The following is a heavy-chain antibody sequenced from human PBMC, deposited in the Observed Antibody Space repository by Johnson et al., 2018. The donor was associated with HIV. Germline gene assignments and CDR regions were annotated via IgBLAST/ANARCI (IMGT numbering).Heavy chain of an antibody. CDR2: ISYDGSDK. Sequence: QVQVVESGGGVVQPGGSLRLSCAASGFTFSSYAMPWVRQAPGKGLEWVAVISYDGSDKYYGDSVKGRFTISRDNSKNTLFLQMNSLRAEDTAVYYCARDVGSGPAFDIWGQGTMVTVSS. D-gene: IGHD2-15*01. CDR3: ARDVGSGPAFDI. CDR1: GFTFSSYA. J-gene: IGHJ3*02. V-gene: IGHV3-33*05.